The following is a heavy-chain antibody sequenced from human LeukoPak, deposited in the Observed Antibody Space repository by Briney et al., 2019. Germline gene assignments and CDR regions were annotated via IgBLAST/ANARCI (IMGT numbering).Heavy chain of an antibody. CDR1: GFTFSSYA. CDR2: ISYDGSNK. Sequence: QPGGSLRLSCAASGFTFSSYAMHWVRQAPGKGLEWVAVISYDGSNKYYADSVRGRFTISRDNAKNSLYLQMNSLRAEDTAVYYCARGYYDFWSGYYYYYYMDVWGKGTTVTVSS. CDR3: ARGYYDFWSGYYYYYYMDV. D-gene: IGHD3-3*01. V-gene: IGHV3-30*07. J-gene: IGHJ6*03.